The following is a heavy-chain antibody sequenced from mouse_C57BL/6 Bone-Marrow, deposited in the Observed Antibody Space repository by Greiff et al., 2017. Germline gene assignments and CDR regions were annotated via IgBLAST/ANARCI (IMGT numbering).Heavy chain of an antibody. V-gene: IGHV14-4*01. D-gene: IGHD2-5*01. J-gene: IGHJ2*01. CDR2: IDPENGDT. Sequence: EVQLQQSGAELVRPGASVKLSCTASGFTIKDDYMHWVKQRPEQGLEWIGWIDPENGDTAYAPKFQGKATITADTSSNTAYLQLSSLTSEDTAVYYGTAMAIVTQYYFDYWGQGTTLTVSS. CDR3: TAMAIVTQYYFDY. CDR1: GFTIKDDY.